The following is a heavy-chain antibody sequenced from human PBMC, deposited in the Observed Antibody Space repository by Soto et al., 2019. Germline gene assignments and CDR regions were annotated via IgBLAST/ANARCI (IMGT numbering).Heavy chain of an antibody. CDR2: IIPIFGTA. Sequence: QVQLVQSGAEVKKPGSSVKVSCKASGGTFSSYAISWVRQAPGQGLEWMGGIIPIFGTANYAQKFQGRVTITADESTSTAYMELRRLRSEDTGVYYCARDQPQWLDAYYGMDVWGQGTTVTVSS. V-gene: IGHV1-69*12. CDR1: GGTFSSYA. D-gene: IGHD6-19*01. J-gene: IGHJ6*02. CDR3: ARDQPQWLDAYYGMDV.